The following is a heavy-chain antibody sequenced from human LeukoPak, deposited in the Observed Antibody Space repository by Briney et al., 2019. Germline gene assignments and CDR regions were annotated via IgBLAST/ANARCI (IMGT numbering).Heavy chain of an antibody. V-gene: IGHV4-59*12. CDR2: IYYSGST. CDR1: GGSISSYY. CDR3: ARGGYDSSGYYYPLYYFDY. J-gene: IGHJ4*02. D-gene: IGHD3-22*01. Sequence: SETLSLTCTVSGGSISSYYWSWIRQPPGKGLEWIGYIYYSGSTNYNPSLKSRVTISVDTSKNQFSLKLSSVTAADTAVYYCARGGYDSSGYYYPLYYFDYWGQGTLVTVSS.